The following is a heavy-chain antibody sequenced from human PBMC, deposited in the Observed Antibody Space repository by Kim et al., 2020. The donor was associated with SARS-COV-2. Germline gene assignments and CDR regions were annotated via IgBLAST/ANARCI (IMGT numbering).Heavy chain of an antibody. D-gene: IGHD1-7*01. CDR2: INPNSGGT. V-gene: IGHV1-2*02. CDR1: GYTFTGYY. CDR3: ARVFEYNWNYGSWFDP. Sequence: ASVKVSCKASGYTFTGYYMHWVRQAPGQGLEWMGWINPNSGGTNYAQKFQGRVTMTRDTSISTAYMELSRLRSDDTAVYYCARVFEYNWNYGSWFDPWGQGTLVTAAS. J-gene: IGHJ5*02.